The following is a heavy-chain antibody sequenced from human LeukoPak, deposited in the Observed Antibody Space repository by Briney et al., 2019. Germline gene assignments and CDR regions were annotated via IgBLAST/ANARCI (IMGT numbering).Heavy chain of an antibody. J-gene: IGHJ3*01. D-gene: IGHD3-16*01. CDR3: AKDIPRWAFDV. V-gene: IGHV3-23*01. Sequence: PGGSLRLSCVASGFTLSNNAMAWVRQAPGKGLEWVSALGGSDDRTDYADSVQGRFTISRDNSKNTLYLQMNSLRAEDTAVYYCAKDIPRWAFDVWGQGTMVTVS. CDR1: GFTLSNNA. CDR2: LGGSDDRT.